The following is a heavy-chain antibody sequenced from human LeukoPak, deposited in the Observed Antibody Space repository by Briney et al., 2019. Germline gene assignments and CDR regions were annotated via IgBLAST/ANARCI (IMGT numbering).Heavy chain of an antibody. CDR2: INPNSGGT. CDR3: ARETNSAVPGLYYFDY. D-gene: IGHD6-19*01. V-gene: IGHV1-2*06. CDR1: GYIFPDYY. J-gene: IGHJ4*02. Sequence: ASVKVSCKGSGYIFPDYYIYWVRQAPGQGLEWMGRINPNSGGTNYAQKFQGRVTMTRDTSISTVYMELRRLRSDDTAVYYCARETNSAVPGLYYFDYWGQGTLVTASS.